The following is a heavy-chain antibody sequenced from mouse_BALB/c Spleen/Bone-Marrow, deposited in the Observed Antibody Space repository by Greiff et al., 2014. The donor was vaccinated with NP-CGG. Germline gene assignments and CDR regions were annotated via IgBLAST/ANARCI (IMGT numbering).Heavy chain of an antibody. D-gene: IGHD2-10*02. CDR2: INPYNGDT. J-gene: IGHJ2*01. V-gene: IGHV1-20*02. Sequence: VHVKQSGPELVKPGASVKISCKASGYSFTGYFMNWVMQSHGKSLEWIGRINPYNGDTFYNQKFKGKATLTVDKSSSTAHMELRSLASEDSAVYYCARYGNYPYFDYWGQGTTLTVSS. CDR1: GYSFTGYF. CDR3: ARYGNYPYFDY.